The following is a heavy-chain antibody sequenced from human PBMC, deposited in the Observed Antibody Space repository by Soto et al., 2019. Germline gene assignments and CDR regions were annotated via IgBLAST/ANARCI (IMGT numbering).Heavy chain of an antibody. J-gene: IGHJ4*02. Sequence: GSLRLSCAASGFTFTAFAVHWVRQAPGKGLEWIAYTAYTGNTNYNPSLKSRVTISMDTSKNQLSLKLTSMTAADTAVYYCARDMHAGFTHYFDHWGQGTLVTVSS. CDR1: GFTFTAFA. CDR2: TAYTGNT. CDR3: ARDMHAGFTHYFDH. V-gene: IGHV4-59*11. D-gene: IGHD2-8*01.